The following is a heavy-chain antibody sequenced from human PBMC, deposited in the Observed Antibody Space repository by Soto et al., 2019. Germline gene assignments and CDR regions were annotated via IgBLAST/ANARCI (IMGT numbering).Heavy chain of an antibody. D-gene: IGHD5-18*01. Sequence: GGSLRLSCAASGFTFGSYVMSWVRQAPGKGLEWVSAISGSGASTYYADAVRGRFSISRDNSKNTLFLQMHSLRVEDTAVYYCEKRARTNGYDYWGQGTQVTVSS. V-gene: IGHV3-23*01. J-gene: IGHJ4*02. CDR2: ISGSGAST. CDR3: EKRARTNGYDY. CDR1: GFTFGSYV.